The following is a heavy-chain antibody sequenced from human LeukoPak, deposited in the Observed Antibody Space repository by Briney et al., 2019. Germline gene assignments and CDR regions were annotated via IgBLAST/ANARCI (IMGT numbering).Heavy chain of an antibody. CDR3: ARDLWGSSSAYYYYYMDV. CDR2: ISSNGGST. V-gene: IGHV3-64*01. D-gene: IGHD6-6*01. J-gene: IGHJ6*03. Sequence: PGGSLRLSCAASGFTFSSYAMHWVRQAPGKGLEYVSAISSNGGSTYYATSVKGRFTISRDNSKNTLYLQMGSLRAEDMAVYYCARDLWGSSSAYYYYYMDVWGKGTTVTVSS. CDR1: GFTFSSYA.